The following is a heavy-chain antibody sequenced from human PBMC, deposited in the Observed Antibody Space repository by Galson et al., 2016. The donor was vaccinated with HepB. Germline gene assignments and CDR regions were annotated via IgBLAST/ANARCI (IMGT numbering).Heavy chain of an antibody. CDR2: IFYRGDT. CDR3: ARQKALGWWAFDS. V-gene: IGHV4-39*01. J-gene: IGHJ4*02. D-gene: IGHD3/OR15-3a*01. CDR1: GASISNSDYW. Sequence: SETLSLTCPVCGASISNSDYWWAWIRQPPGKGLEWIASIFYRGDTNYNPSLRSRVSISVDTVKNQFSLEVTSVTAAATAVYYCARQKALGWWAFDSWGKGTPATVSS.